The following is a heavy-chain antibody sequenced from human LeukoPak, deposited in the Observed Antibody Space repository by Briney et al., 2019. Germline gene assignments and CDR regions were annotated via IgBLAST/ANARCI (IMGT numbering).Heavy chain of an antibody. D-gene: IGHD6-13*01. V-gene: IGHV3-23*01. Sequence: PGGSLRLSCAASGFTFSSYAMSWVRQAPGKGLEWVSAISGSGGSTYYADSVKGRFTISRDNSKNALYLQMNSLRAEDTAVYYCAKIGRIAAAPLYYFDYWGQGTLVTVSS. CDR3: AKIGRIAAAPLYYFDY. CDR1: GFTFSSYA. CDR2: ISGSGGST. J-gene: IGHJ4*02.